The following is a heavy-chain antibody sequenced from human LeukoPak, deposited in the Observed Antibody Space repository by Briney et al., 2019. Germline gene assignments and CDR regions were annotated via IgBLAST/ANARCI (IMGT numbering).Heavy chain of an antibody. CDR3: ARDLPPPDIVVVPAAIPEGWFDP. V-gene: IGHV4-30-2*01. CDR2: IYHSGST. D-gene: IGHD2-2*02. Sequence: SQTLSLTCTVSGGSISSGGYYWSWIRQPPGKGLEWIGYIYHSGSTYYNPSLKSRVTISVDRSKNQFSLKLSSVTAADTAVYYCARDLPPPDIVVVPAAIPEGWFDPWGQGTLVTVSS. CDR1: GGSISSGGYY. J-gene: IGHJ5*02.